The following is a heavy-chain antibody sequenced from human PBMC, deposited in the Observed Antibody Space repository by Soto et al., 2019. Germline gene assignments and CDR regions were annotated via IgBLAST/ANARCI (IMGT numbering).Heavy chain of an antibody. J-gene: IGHJ6*02. CDR1: GFTFSSYS. CDR3: ARDPSMSSSRKCYYGMDV. Sequence: EVQLVESGGGLVKPGGSLRLSCAASGFTFSSYSMNWVRQAPGKGLEWVSSISSSSSYIYYADSVKGRFTISRDNAKNSLYLQMNSLRAEDTAVYYCARDPSMSSSRKCYYGMDVWGQGTTVTVSS. CDR2: ISSSSSYI. D-gene: IGHD6-13*01. V-gene: IGHV3-21*01.